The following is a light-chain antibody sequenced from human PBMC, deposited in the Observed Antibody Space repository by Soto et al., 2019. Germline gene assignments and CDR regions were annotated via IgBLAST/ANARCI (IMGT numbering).Light chain of an antibody. V-gene: IGLV2-14*01. CDR1: SSDVGDYNY. Sequence: QSALTQPASVSGSPGQSITISCTGTSSDVGDYNYVSWYQQRPGKAPKFMIYEVTNRPSGVSNRFSGSKSGNTASLTISGLQAEDEADYYCASYTSRGTRVFGTGTKLTVL. J-gene: IGLJ1*01. CDR3: ASYTSRGTRV. CDR2: EVT.